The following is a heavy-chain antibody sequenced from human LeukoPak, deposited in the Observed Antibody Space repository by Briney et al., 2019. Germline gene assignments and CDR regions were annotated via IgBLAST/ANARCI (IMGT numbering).Heavy chain of an antibody. CDR2: FDPEDGET. Sequence: ASVKVSCKVSGYTLTELSMHWVRQAPGKGLEWMGGFDPEDGETIYAQKFRGRVTMTEDTSTDTAYMELSSLRSEDTAVYYCATDLVVGGSYSDNWFDPWGQGTLVTVSS. CDR1: GYTLTELS. J-gene: IGHJ5*02. D-gene: IGHD1-26*01. CDR3: ATDLVVGGSYSDNWFDP. V-gene: IGHV1-24*01.